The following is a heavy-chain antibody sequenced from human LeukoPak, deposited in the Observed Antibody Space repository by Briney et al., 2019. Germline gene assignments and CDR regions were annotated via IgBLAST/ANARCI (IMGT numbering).Heavy chain of an antibody. CDR2: IWYDDSNK. CDR1: GFTFSSYG. J-gene: IGHJ3*02. D-gene: IGHD3-10*01. CDR3: ARGLHGYGGLNDAFDI. V-gene: IGHV3-33*01. Sequence: GGSLRLSCAASGFTFSSYGMLWVRQAPGKGLEWVAAIWYDDSNKHYAASVNGLFTITGENYKNTLYLQMTGLRAEDTGVYYCARGLHGYGGLNDAFDIWGQGTMVTVSS.